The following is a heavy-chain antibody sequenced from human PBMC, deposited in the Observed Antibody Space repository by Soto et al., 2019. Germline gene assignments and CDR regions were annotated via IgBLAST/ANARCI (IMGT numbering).Heavy chain of an antibody. V-gene: IGHV4-59*08. Sequence: SETLSLTCTVSGVYISSYYWSWIRQPPGKGLEWIGYIYYSGSTNYNPSLKSRVTISVDTSKNQFSLKLNSVTPDDTAVYYCARLIGNSWLDSWGQGTLVTVSS. J-gene: IGHJ5*01. CDR3: ARLIGNSWLDS. CDR2: IYYSGST. CDR1: GVYISSYY.